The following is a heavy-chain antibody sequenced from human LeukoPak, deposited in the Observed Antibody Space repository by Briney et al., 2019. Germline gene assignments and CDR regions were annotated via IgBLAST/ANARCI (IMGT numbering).Heavy chain of an antibody. CDR3: ARLGEQWLVLDY. D-gene: IGHD6-19*01. CDR1: GFTFSSYW. CDR2: IKQDGSEK. J-gene: IGHJ4*02. V-gene: IGHV3-7*03. Sequence: GGSLRLSCAASGFTFSSYWMNWVRQAPGKGLEWVANIKQDGSEKYYVDSVKGRFTISRDNAKNSLYLQMNSLGAEDTAVYYCARLGEQWLVLDYWGQGTLVTVSS.